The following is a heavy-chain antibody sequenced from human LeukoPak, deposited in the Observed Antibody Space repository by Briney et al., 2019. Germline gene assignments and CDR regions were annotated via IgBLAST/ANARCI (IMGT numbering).Heavy chain of an antibody. V-gene: IGHV3-30-3*01. J-gene: IGHJ4*02. Sequence: GGSLRLSCAASGFTFSSYAMHWVRQAPGKGLEWVAVISYDGSNKYYADSVKGRFTISRDNSKNTLYLQMNGLRAEDTAVYYCARAELLHYFDYWGQGPLVTVSS. CDR1: GFTFSSYA. CDR2: ISYDGSNK. D-gene: IGHD1-26*01. CDR3: ARAELLHYFDY.